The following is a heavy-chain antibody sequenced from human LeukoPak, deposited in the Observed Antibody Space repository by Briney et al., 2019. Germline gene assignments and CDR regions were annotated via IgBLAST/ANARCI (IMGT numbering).Heavy chain of an antibody. CDR3: ARDLVEMATIVGGRLDY. Sequence: GGSLRLSCAASGFTFSSYCMNRVRQAPGKGLEWVSSISSSSDYIYYADSVKGRFTISRDNAKSSLYLQMNSLRAEDTAVYYCARDLVEMATIVGGRLDYWGQGILVTVSS. D-gene: IGHD5-24*01. CDR1: GFTFSSYC. V-gene: IGHV3-21*01. J-gene: IGHJ4*02. CDR2: ISSSSDYI.